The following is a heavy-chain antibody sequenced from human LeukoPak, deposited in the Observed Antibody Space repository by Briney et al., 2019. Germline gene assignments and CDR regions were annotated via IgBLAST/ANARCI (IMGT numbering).Heavy chain of an antibody. D-gene: IGHD1-26*01. Sequence: GGSLRLSCAASGFTFSDYALGWVRQAPGRGLEWVATLSGSGAGTYYSDSVQGRFTISRDNSKRTLYLQMNSLRAEDTAVYYCAKDLVPYSGSSHFDYWGQGTLVTVSS. J-gene: IGHJ4*02. CDR1: GFTFSDYA. V-gene: IGHV3-23*01. CDR3: AKDLVPYSGSSHFDY. CDR2: LSGSGAGT.